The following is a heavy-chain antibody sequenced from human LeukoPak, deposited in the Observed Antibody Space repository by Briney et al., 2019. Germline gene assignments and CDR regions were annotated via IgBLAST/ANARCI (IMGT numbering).Heavy chain of an antibody. CDR1: GFTFSDYY. V-gene: IGHV3-11*01. CDR2: ISSSGSTI. Sequence: GGSLRLSYAASGFTFSDYYMSWIRQAPGKGLEWVSYISSSGSTIYYADSVKGRFTISRDNAKNSLYLQMNSLRAEDTAVYHCARDRINYDSSGIWDYWGQGTLVTVSS. D-gene: IGHD3-22*01. CDR3: ARDRINYDSSGIWDY. J-gene: IGHJ4*02.